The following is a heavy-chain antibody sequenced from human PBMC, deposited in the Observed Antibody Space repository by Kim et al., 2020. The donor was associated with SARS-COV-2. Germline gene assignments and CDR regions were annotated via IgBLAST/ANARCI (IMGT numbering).Heavy chain of an antibody. Sequence: VQGRFTISRDNARNSLYLQINSLRDEDTSVYYCVRDCSTTSCSAWHAFDIWGQGTRVTVSS. V-gene: IGHV3-48*02. D-gene: IGHD2-2*01. J-gene: IGHJ3*02. CDR3: VRDCSTTSCSAWHAFDI.